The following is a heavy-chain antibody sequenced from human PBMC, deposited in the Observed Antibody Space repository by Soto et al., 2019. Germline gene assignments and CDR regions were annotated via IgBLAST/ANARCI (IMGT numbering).Heavy chain of an antibody. CDR3: ARVIYGSGSYPPADRFYMDV. CDR1: GFTFSSYW. J-gene: IGHJ6*03. V-gene: IGHV3-74*01. D-gene: IGHD3-10*01. CDR2: INSDGSST. Sequence: GGSLRLSCAASGFTFSSYWMHWVRQAPGKGLVWVSRINSDGSSTSYADSVKGRFTISRDNAKNTLYLQMNSLRAEDTAVYYCARVIYGSGSYPPADRFYMDVWGKGTTVTVSS.